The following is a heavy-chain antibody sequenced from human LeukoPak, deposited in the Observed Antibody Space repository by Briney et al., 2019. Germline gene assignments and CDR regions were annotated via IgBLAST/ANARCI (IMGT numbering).Heavy chain of an antibody. J-gene: IGHJ4*02. CDR3: ARQGVVVPAAIRI. CDR1: GGSFSGYY. D-gene: IGHD2-2*01. V-gene: IGHV4-34*01. CDR2: INHSGST. Sequence: SETLSLTCAVYGGSFSGYYWSWIRQPPGKGLEWIGEINHSGSTNYNPSLKSRVTISVDTSKNQFSLKLSSVTAADTAVYYCARQGVVVPAAIRIWGQGTLVTVSS.